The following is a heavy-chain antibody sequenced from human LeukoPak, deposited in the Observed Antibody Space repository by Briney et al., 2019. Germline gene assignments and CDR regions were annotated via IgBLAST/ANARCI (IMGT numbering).Heavy chain of an antibody. CDR3: ARGEGYYFDY. CDR1: GFTFSSYE. Sequence: GGSLRLSCAASGFTFSSYEMNWVRQAPGKGLEWVSYISSSGRTIYYADSVKGRSTISRDNAKNSLYLQMNSLRAEDTAVYYCARGEGYYFDYWGQGTLVTVSS. CDR2: ISSSGRTI. V-gene: IGHV3-48*03. J-gene: IGHJ4*02. D-gene: IGHD1-26*01.